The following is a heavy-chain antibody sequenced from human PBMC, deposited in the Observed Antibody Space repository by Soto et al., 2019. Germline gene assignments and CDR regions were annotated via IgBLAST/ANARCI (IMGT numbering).Heavy chain of an antibody. D-gene: IGHD2-15*01. CDR2: ISRLSDYI. V-gene: IGHV3-21*01. J-gene: IGHJ4*02. CDR1: GFTFSSYS. Sequence: EVQLVDSGGGLVKPGGSLRLSCAASGFTFSSYSMNWVRQAPGKGLEWVSSISRLSDYIYYADSVKGRFTISRDNAKNSLYLQMNNLRAADTAVYYCARDLTKVVRSLYYFDYWGQGTLVTVSS. CDR3: ARDLTKVVRSLYYFDY.